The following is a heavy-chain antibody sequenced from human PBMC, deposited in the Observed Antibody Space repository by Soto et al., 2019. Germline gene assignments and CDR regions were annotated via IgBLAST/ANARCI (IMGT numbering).Heavy chain of an antibody. J-gene: IGHJ6*02. CDR1: GGSISSYY. CDR2: IYYSGST. Sequence: PSETLSLTCTVSGGSISSYYWSWIRQPPGKGLEWIGYIYYSGSTNYNPSLKSRVTISVDTSKNQFSLKLSSVTAADTAVYYCASGSGGYDYYYYYGMDVWGQGTTVTVSS. CDR3: ASGSGGYDYYYYYGMDV. V-gene: IGHV4-59*01. D-gene: IGHD5-12*01.